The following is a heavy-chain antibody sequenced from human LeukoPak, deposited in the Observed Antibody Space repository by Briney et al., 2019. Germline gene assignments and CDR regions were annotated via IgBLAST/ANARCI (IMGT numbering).Heavy chain of an antibody. CDR3: TREQDREAAGTVIGDY. J-gene: IGHJ4*02. CDR1: GFSFGIYW. CDR2: ISTGSYI. D-gene: IGHD6-13*01. Sequence: SGGSLRLSCEGTGFSFGIYWMSWVRQAPGKGLEWISHISTGSYIAYADSVKGRFTISRDNAKNSMYLQMNSLRADDTAVYYCTREQDREAAGTVIGDYWGQGALVTVSS. V-gene: IGHV3-21*05.